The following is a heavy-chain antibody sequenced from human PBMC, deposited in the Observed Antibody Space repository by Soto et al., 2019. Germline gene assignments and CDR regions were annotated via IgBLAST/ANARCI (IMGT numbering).Heavy chain of an antibody. J-gene: IGHJ4*02. Sequence: RALSHSFAASGFLFPNAWMSSVRQGPVKGLEWVARIKSQSDGGATEYAAAVKGRFTISRDDSSNTLYLQMNSLRAEDTAIYYCAKGSFGFDYWGQGTLVPVSS. CDR2: IKSQSDGGAT. CDR3: AKGSFGFDY. CDR1: GFLFPNAW. V-gene: IGHV3-15*01. D-gene: IGHD3-10*01.